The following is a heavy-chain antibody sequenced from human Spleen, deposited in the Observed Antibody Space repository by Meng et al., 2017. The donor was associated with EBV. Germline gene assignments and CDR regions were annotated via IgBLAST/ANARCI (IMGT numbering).Heavy chain of an antibody. V-gene: IGHV2-5*02. Sequence: ITLMQVGPPLIKPNQPLTLTCTFSGFSLDTSGVAVGWIRQPPGKPLEWLALIYWDDDKRYSPSLENRLTITRGTSRNQVVLTITNVDPADTGTYFCVHTSTPSSWQPDFWGQGILVTVSS. CDR1: GFSLDTSGVA. CDR2: IYWDDDK. CDR3: VHTSTPSSWQPDF. D-gene: IGHD6-13*01. J-gene: IGHJ4*02.